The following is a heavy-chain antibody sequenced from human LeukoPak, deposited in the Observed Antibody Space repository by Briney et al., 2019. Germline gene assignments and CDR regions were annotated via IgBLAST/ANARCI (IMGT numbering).Heavy chain of an antibody. CDR1: GFTFSSYA. Sequence: GGSLRLSCAASGFTFSSYAMNWVRQAPGKGLEWVSSISSSSYIYYADSVKGRFTISRDNAKNSLYLQMNSLRAEDTAVYYCASFPYSSGYYYRSDYWGQGTLVTVSS. J-gene: IGHJ4*02. V-gene: IGHV3-21*01. CDR3: ASFPYSSGYYYRSDY. D-gene: IGHD3-22*01. CDR2: ISSSSYI.